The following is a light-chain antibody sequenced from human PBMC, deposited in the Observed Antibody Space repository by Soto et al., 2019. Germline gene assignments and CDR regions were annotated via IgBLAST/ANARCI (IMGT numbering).Light chain of an antibody. CDR1: SSNIGRNY. Sequence: QSVLPQPPSASGTPGQRVTISCSGSSSNIGRNYVYWYQQVPGTAPKLLIFRNNQRPSGVPDRFSGSKSGTSASLAISGLRSEDEADYFCAAWDYSLSGYWVFGGGTKLTVL. CDR2: RNN. CDR3: AAWDYSLSGYWV. J-gene: IGLJ3*02. V-gene: IGLV1-47*01.